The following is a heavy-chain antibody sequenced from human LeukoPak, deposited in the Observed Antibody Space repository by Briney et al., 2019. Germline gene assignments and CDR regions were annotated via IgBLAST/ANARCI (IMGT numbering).Heavy chain of an antibody. Sequence: PGGSLRLSCAASGFTFSSCSMNWVRQAPGKGLEWVSYISSSSTIYYADSVKGRFTISRDNAKNSLYLQMNSLRAEDTAVYYCAWGGFCSGADCRGSFDYWGQGSPVTVSS. D-gene: IGHD2-15*01. CDR1: GFTFSSCS. CDR2: ISSSSTI. CDR3: AWGGFCSGADCRGSFDY. J-gene: IGHJ4*02. V-gene: IGHV3-48*01.